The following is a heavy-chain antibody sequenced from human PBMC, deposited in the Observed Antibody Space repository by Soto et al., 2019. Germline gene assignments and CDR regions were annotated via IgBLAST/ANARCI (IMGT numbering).Heavy chain of an antibody. CDR2: ISAYNGNT. Sequence: GASVKVSCKASGYTFTSYGISWVRQAPGQGLEWMGWISAYNGNTNYAQKLQGRVTMTTDTSTSTAYMELRSLRSDDTAVYYCARARPYYSNSWYVRAIDYWGQGTLVTVSS. J-gene: IGHJ4*02. D-gene: IGHD6-13*01. CDR3: ARARPYYSNSWYVRAIDY. CDR1: GYTFTSYG. V-gene: IGHV1-18*01.